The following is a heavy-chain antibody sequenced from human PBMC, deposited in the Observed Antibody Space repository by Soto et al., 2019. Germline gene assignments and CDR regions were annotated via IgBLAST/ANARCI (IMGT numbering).Heavy chain of an antibody. Sequence: QVQLQESGPGLVKPSGTLSLTCAVSGGSVSSSNWWSWVRQSPGKGLEWMGESYHSGSAHYNPSLKSRATISLDKSTNQFSLRLTSVTAADTAVYYCARVPGVVVSADDAFDIWGPGTRVIVSS. V-gene: IGHV4-4*02. J-gene: IGHJ3*02. D-gene: IGHD2-21*02. CDR1: GGSVSSSNW. CDR2: SYHSGSA. CDR3: ARVPGVVVSADDAFDI.